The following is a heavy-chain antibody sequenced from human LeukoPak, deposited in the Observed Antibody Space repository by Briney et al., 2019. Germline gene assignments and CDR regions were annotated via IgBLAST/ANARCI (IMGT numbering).Heavy chain of an antibody. D-gene: IGHD2-21*01. CDR3: ARSRSIAGDGFDV. Sequence: GGSPRLSCVASGFTFSGYEMNWVRQAPGKGLEWVSYISSSGYTIYYADSVKGRFTVSRDNAKNSLYLQMNSLRAEDTAVHFCARSRSIAGDGFDVWGQGTMVTVSS. J-gene: IGHJ3*01. CDR1: GFTFSGYE. V-gene: IGHV3-48*03. CDR2: ISSSGYTI.